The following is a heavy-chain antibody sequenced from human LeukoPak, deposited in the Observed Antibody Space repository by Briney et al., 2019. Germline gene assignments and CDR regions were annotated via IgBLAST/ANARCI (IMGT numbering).Heavy chain of an antibody. Sequence: PGGSLRLSCAASGFTFSTYWMTWVRQAPGKGLEWVANIKQDGSEKNYVDSVKGRFTISRDNAKNSLDLQMNSLRAEDTAVYYCARDGYYDSSGFDYWGQGTLVTVSS. J-gene: IGHJ4*02. D-gene: IGHD3-22*01. V-gene: IGHV3-7*03. CDR3: ARDGYYDSSGFDY. CDR1: GFTFSTYW. CDR2: IKQDGSEK.